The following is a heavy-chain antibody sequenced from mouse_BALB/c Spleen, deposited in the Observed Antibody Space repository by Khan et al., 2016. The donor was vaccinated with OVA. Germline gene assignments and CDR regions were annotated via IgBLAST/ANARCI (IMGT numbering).Heavy chain of an antibody. Sequence: EVQLQESGRGLVKPSQSLSLTCTVTGYSITSNYAWNWIRQFPGNKLEWMGYISYSGSTNYNPSLKSRISITRDTSKNQFFLQLNSVTTEDTATYYCARGNYYGYAMDYWGQGTSITVSS. V-gene: IGHV3-2*02. CDR3: ARGNYYGYAMDY. J-gene: IGHJ4*01. CDR1: GYSITSNYA. D-gene: IGHD1-1*01. CDR2: ISYSGST.